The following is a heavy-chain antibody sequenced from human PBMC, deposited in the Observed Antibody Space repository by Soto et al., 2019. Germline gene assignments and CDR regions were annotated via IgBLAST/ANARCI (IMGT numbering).Heavy chain of an antibody. CDR1: GNSLVTYA. CDR3: ARVPPWGDSGSFYIQHYDS. CDR2: INVGSGNT. V-gene: IGHV1-3*01. Sequence: ASVKVSCKSSGNSLVTYAIHWVRKAPGQRLQWRGWINVGSGNTKYAQDFQGRVTFTRDTAATTTFMELSSLRSEDAAVYYCARVPPWGDSGSFYIQHYDSWGQGTLVTVSS. J-gene: IGHJ4*02. D-gene: IGHD3-10*01.